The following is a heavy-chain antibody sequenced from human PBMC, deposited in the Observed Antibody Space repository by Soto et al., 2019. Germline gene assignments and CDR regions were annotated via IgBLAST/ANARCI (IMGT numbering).Heavy chain of an antibody. CDR1: GGSISSGGYY. Sequence: QVQLQESGPGLVKPSQTLSLTGTVYGGSISSGGYYWSWIRQHPGKGLEWIGYIYYSGSTYYNPSLKSRVTISGDPAQNQFSLKLSAVTAADTAVYYCARGNLVLPADIVRPFDIWGQGTMVTVSS. D-gene: IGHD2-2*01. V-gene: IGHV4-31*03. CDR2: IYYSGST. CDR3: ARGNLVLPADIVRPFDI. J-gene: IGHJ3*02.